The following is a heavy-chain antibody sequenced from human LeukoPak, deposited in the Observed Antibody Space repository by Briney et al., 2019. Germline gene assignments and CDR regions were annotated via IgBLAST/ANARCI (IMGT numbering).Heavy chain of an antibody. CDR1: GFTFSKYD. D-gene: IGHD6-6*01. J-gene: IGHJ6*03. CDR3: AKGIAARPYYYYYYMDV. V-gene: IGHV3-30*02. CDR2: IRYDGSNK. Sequence: GGSLRLSCAASGFTFSKYDMHWVRQAPGKGLEWVAFIRYDGSNKYYADSVKGRFTISRDNSKNTLYLQMNSLRAEDTAVYYCAKGIAARPYYYYYYMDVWGKGTTVTVSS.